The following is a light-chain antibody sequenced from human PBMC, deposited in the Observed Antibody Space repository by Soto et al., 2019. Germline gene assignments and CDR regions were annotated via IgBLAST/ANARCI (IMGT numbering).Light chain of an antibody. Sequence: QAVLTQPASVCGSPGQSITISCTGGSNDISAYSFVSWYQQHPGKAPQLLIFDVSSRPSGISSRFSGDKSGNTASLAISGLLPEDEAFYYCCSYTTINTQIFGSGTKVTVL. V-gene: IGLV2-14*03. CDR2: DVS. J-gene: IGLJ1*01. CDR3: CSYTTINTQI. CDR1: SNDISAYSF.